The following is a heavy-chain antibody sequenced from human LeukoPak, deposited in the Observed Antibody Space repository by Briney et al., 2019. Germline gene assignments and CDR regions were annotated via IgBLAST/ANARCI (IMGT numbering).Heavy chain of an antibody. CDR3: ARVGSDWNDVRYNWFDP. D-gene: IGHD1-1*01. CDR1: GGSISGGDYS. Sequence: SETLSLTCAVSGGSISGGDYSWRWIRQRPGKGLEWIGYIVQSGSTYYNPSLKSRVTISVDRSKNQFSLKLSSVTAADTAVYYCARVGSDWNDVRYNWFDPWGQGTLVTVSS. J-gene: IGHJ5*02. CDR2: IVQSGST. V-gene: IGHV4-30-2*01.